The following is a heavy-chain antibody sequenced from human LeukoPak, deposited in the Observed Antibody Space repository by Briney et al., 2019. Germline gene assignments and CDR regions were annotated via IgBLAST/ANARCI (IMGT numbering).Heavy chain of an antibody. J-gene: IGHJ6*03. V-gene: IGHV1-2*02. Sequence: ASVKVSCKASGYTFTSYGISWVRQAPGQGLEWMGWINPNSGGTNYAQRFQGRVTMTRDTSITTAYMELSRLRSDDTAVYYCAVIAVTLGIYMDVWGKGTTVTVSS. CDR2: INPNSGGT. CDR3: AVIAVTLGIYMDV. CDR1: GYTFTSYG. D-gene: IGHD6-19*01.